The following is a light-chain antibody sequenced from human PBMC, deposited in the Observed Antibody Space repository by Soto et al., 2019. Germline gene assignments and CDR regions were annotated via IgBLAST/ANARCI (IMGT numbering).Light chain of an antibody. CDR3: TSFISRTSPIL. Sequence: QSVLTQPASVSASPGQSITIPCTGTSSDVGSYNLVSWFQQHPGKVPKLLIYEGTKRPSGLSDRFSGSKSGNTASLTISGLQPEDEAHYYCTSFISRTSPILFGGGTQLTVL. J-gene: IGLJ2*01. CDR2: EGT. CDR1: SSDVGSYNL. V-gene: IGLV2-14*02.